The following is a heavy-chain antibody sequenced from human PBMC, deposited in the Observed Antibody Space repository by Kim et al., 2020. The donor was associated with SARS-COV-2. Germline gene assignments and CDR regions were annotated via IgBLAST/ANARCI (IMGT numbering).Heavy chain of an antibody. CDR2: INHSGST. J-gene: IGHJ4*02. CDR1: GGSFSGYY. Sequence: SETLSLTCAVYGGSFSGYYWSWIRQPPGKGLEWIGEINHSGSTNYNPSLKSRVTISVDTSKNQFSLKLSSVTAADTAVYYCARGFLSRDYYDSSGYHFFDYWGQGTLVTVSS. V-gene: IGHV4-34*01. D-gene: IGHD3-22*01. CDR3: ARGFLSRDYYDSSGYHFFDY.